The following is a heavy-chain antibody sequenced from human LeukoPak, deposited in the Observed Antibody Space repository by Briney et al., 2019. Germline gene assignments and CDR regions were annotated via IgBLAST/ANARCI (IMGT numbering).Heavy chain of an antibody. CDR1: GGSFSGYY. CDR2: INHSGST. D-gene: IGHD2-15*01. J-gene: IGHJ6*03. Sequence: SETLSLTCAVYGGSFSGYYWSWIRQPPGKGLEWIGEINHSGSTNYNPSLKSRVTISVDTSKNQFSLKLSSVTAADTAVYYCARLAQGGIGWYYYYYYMDVWGKGTTVTVSS. V-gene: IGHV4-34*01. CDR3: ARLAQGGIGWYYYYYYMDV.